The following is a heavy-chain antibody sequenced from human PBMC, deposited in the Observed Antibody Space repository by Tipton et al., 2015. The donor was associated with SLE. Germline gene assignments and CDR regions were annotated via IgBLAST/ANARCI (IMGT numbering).Heavy chain of an antibody. J-gene: IGHJ4*02. CDR3: ARGGVGGYDYFDY. D-gene: IGHD5-12*01. V-gene: IGHV4-39*06. CDR1: GDSITSSDFS. Sequence: TLSLTCSVSGDSITSSDFSWVWIRQPPGEGLESIGTIYHSGSTSYNPSLRSRVTISVDTSKNQFTLNLHSVTAADTAVYYCARGGVGGYDYFDYWGQGTLVSVSS. CDR2: IYHSGST.